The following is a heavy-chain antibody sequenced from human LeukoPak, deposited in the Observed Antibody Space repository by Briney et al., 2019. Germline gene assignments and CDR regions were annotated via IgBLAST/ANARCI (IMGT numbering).Heavy chain of an antibody. Sequence: SETLSLTCTVSGGSISSYYWSWIRHPAGKGLEWIGRIYTSGSTNYNPSLKSRVTMSVDTSKNQFSLKLSSVTAADTAVYYCARDGYSSSWKAFDIWGQGTMVTVSS. D-gene: IGHD6-13*01. J-gene: IGHJ3*02. CDR2: IYTSGST. CDR3: ARDGYSSSWKAFDI. V-gene: IGHV4-4*07. CDR1: GGSISSYY.